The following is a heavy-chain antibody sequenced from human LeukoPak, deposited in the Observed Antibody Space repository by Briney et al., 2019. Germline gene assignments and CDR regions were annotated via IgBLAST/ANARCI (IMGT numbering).Heavy chain of an antibody. CDR3: ASDRSLIASLYYFDN. CDR1: GITFSAYT. Sequence: GGSLRLSCAASGITFSAYTMDWVRQAPGKGLEWVSSISGSGSYIFYADSVKGRFTISRDNAKNSLYLQMNSLRAEDTAVYYCASDRSLIASLYYFDNWGQGTLVTVSS. V-gene: IGHV3-21*01. D-gene: IGHD3-22*01. J-gene: IGHJ4*02. CDR2: ISGSGSYI.